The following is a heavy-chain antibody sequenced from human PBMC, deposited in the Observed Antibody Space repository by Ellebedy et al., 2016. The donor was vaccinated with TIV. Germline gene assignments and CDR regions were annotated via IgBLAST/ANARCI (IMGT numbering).Heavy chain of an antibody. V-gene: IGHV3-23*01. D-gene: IGHD1-1*01. CDR1: GFTFRASG. CDR2: ISSGGIT. J-gene: IGHJ6*02. Sequence: GESLKISCAASGFTFRASGMTWDRQAPGKGLEWVSGISSGGITYYAAPVRGRFTISRDNSKNTMYLQMNSLRAEETSTYYWVKGSGTLDVWGQGTTVTVSS. CDR3: VKGSGTLDV.